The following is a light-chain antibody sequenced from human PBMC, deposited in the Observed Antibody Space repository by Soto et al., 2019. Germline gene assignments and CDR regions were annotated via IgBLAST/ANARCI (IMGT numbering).Light chain of an antibody. J-gene: IGKJ5*01. CDR3: QQRSNWPPIT. Sequence: EIVLTQSPATLSLSPGERATLSCRASQSVSSSLAWYQQKPGQAPRLLIYDASNRATGIPARFSGSGSETEFTLTVNSLQSEDFAVYYCQQRSNWPPITFGQGTRLEIK. CDR2: DAS. CDR1: QSVSSS. V-gene: IGKV3-11*01.